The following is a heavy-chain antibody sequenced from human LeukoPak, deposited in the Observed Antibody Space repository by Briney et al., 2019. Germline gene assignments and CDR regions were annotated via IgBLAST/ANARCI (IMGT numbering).Heavy chain of an antibody. CDR1: GFTFSSNY. CDR3: ARDSIGTGDAFDI. V-gene: IGHV3-66*01. J-gene: IGHJ3*02. Sequence: GGSLRLSCAASGFTFSSNYMSWVRQAPGKGLEWGSVIYSGGSTYYADSVKGRFTISRDNSKNTLYLQMNSLRAEDTAVYYCARDSIGTGDAFDIWGQGTMVTVSS. CDR2: IYSGGST. D-gene: IGHD1-26*01.